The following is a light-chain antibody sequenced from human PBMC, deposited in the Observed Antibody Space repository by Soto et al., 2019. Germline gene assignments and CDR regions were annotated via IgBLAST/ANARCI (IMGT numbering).Light chain of an antibody. V-gene: IGLV4-69*01. CDR1: SGHSSYA. CDR3: QTWGTGPKV. CDR2: LNSDGSH. J-gene: IGLJ2*01. Sequence: QAVVTQSPSASASLGASVKLTCTLSSGHSSYAIAWHQQQPEKGPRYLMKLNSDGSHSKGDGIPDRFSGSSSGAERYLTISSLQSEDDADYYCQTWGTGPKVFGRGTKLTVL.